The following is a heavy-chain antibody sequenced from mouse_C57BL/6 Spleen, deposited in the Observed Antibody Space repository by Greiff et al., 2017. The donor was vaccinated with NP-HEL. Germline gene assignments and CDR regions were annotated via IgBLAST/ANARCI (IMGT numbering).Heavy chain of an antibody. J-gene: IGHJ4*01. CDR2: IDPNSGGT. D-gene: IGHD1-1*01. CDR3: ARNDVKDTTVIESPYYYAMDY. Sequence: QVQLQQPGAELVKPGASVKLSCKAPGYTFTSYWMHWVKQRPGRGLEWIGRIDPNSGGTKYNEKFKSKATLTVDKPSSTAYMQLSSLTSEDSAVYYCARNDVKDTTVIESPYYYAMDYWGQGTSVTVSS. CDR1: GYTFTSYW. V-gene: IGHV1-72*01.